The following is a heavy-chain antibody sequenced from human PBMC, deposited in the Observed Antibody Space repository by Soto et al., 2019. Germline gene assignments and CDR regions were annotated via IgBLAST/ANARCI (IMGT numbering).Heavy chain of an antibody. Sequence: QVQLQESGPGLVKPSDTPSLTCTVSGASISNAYWSWIRQAAGKRLEWIGRIHSSGTFNYNPSLMSRVSISRDTSKNQISLKLSSVTAADTAVYYCARDNIVSKVSGMDVWGHGTTVTVSS. D-gene: IGHD5-12*01. CDR2: IHSSGTF. CDR1: GASISNAY. V-gene: IGHV4-4*07. CDR3: ARDNIVSKVSGMDV. J-gene: IGHJ6*02.